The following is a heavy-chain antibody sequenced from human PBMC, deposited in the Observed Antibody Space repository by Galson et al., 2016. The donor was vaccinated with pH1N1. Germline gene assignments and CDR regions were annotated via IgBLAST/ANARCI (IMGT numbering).Heavy chain of an antibody. CDR1: GFTFDSHE. CDR2: ISSGGNTM. J-gene: IGHJ3*01. V-gene: IGHV3-48*03. Sequence: SLRLSCAVSGFTFDSHEMNWVRQAPGKGLEWVASISSGGNTMFYADSVKGRFIISRDNSRNTLYLQMNSLKTEDTAVYYCAKVPHSSGWYSKAPSTFDVWGQGTMVTVSS. D-gene: IGHD6-19*01. CDR3: AKVPHSSGWYSKAPSTFDV.